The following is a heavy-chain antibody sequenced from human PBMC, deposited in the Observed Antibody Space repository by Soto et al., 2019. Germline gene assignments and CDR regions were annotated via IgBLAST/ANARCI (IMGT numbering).Heavy chain of an antibody. CDR1: GFAFSKAW. V-gene: IGHV3-15*07. CDR3: ATMGSY. CDR2: IKSNTDGGTT. D-gene: IGHD3-10*01. Sequence: EVQLVESGGGLVKPGGSLRLSCAASGFAFSKAWMNWVRQAPGKGLEWVGHIKSNTDGGTTDYAAPVKGRFTISRDDSKNTLYLQMNSLKTEDTAMYYCATMGSYWGKGSLVTVSS. J-gene: IGHJ4*02.